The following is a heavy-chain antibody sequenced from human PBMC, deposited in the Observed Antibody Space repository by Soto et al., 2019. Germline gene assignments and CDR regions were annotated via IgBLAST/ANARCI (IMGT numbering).Heavy chain of an antibody. Sequence: GESLKISCKGAGYSFAGYWITWVRQKPGKGLEWMGRIDPSDSQTYYSPSFRGHVTISVTKSITTVFLQWSSLRASDTAMYYCARQIYDSDTGPNFQYYFDSWGQGTPVTVSS. V-gene: IGHV5-10-1*01. D-gene: IGHD3-22*01. J-gene: IGHJ4*02. CDR2: IDPSDSQT. CDR1: GYSFAGYW. CDR3: ARQIYDSDTGPNFQYYFDS.